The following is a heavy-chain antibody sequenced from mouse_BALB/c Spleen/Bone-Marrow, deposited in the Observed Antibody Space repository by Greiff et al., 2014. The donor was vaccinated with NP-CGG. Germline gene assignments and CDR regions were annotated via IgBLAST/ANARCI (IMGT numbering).Heavy chain of an antibody. CDR1: GYSFTSYT. D-gene: IGHD2-10*02. CDR2: INPSSGYN. Sequence: VQLQQSAAELARPGASVKMSGKASGYSFTSYTMHWVKQRPGQGLEWIGYINPSSGYNEYNQKFKDKTTLTADKSSSTAYMQLSSLTSEDSAVYCCARPYGNYVYYWGQGTTLTVSS. CDR3: ARPYGNYVYY. J-gene: IGHJ2*01. V-gene: IGHV1-4*02.